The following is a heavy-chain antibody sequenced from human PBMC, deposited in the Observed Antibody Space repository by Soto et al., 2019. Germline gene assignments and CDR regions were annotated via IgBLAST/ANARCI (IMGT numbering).Heavy chain of an antibody. Sequence: QVQLVQSGAEVKKPGASVKVSCKASGYTFISYGISWVRQAPGQGLEWMGWISAYTGNTNYAQKLQGRVTLTTDTSTSTAYMELRSLRSDDTAVYYCARELYSSSANYYYGMDVWGQGTTVAVSS. CDR2: ISAYTGNT. CDR1: GYTFISYG. V-gene: IGHV1-18*01. CDR3: ARELYSSSANYYYGMDV. D-gene: IGHD6-6*01. J-gene: IGHJ6*02.